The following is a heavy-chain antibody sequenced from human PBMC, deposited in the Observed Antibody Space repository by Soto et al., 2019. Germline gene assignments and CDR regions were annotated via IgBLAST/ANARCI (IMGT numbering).Heavy chain of an antibody. D-gene: IGHD1-26*01. CDR2: ISGSGAT. V-gene: IGHV3-23*01. Sequence: EVQLLESGGGLVQPGGSLRLSCAASGFTFSNYAMTWVRQAPGKGLEWVSAISGSGATYYADSMKGRFTISRDNSKNTLYLQKNSLGAEDTAVYYCTKGLVGWDLRCYYYYAMDVWGQGTTVTVSS. CDR3: TKGLVGWDLRCYYYYAMDV. J-gene: IGHJ6*02. CDR1: GFTFSNYA.